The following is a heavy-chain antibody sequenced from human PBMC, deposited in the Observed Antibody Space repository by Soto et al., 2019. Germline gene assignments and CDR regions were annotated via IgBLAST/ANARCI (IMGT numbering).Heavy chain of an antibody. CDR2: INAGNGNT. D-gene: IGHD2-8*01. Sequence: GASVKVSCKASGYTFTSYAMHWVRQAPGQRLEWMGWINAGNGNTKYSQKFQGRVTITRDTSASTAYMELSSLRSEDTAVYYCARVFGMKWCMLCLNYWGQGTLVTVSS. CDR3: ARVFGMKWCMLCLNY. CDR1: GYTFTSYA. J-gene: IGHJ4*02. V-gene: IGHV1-3*01.